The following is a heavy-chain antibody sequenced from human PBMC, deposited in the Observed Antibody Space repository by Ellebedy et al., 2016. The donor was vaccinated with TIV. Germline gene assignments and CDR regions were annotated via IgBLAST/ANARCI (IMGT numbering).Heavy chain of an antibody. CDR1: GDSISSYY. CDR2: IYYSGST. J-gene: IGHJ4*02. CDR3: ARGGASSKYFDY. Sequence: MPGGSLRLSCTVSGDSISSYYWSWIRQPPGKGLEWIGFIYYSGSTNYNPSLKSRVTISVDTSKNQFSLELSSVTAADTAGYYCARGGASSKYFDYWGQGTLVTVSS. V-gene: IGHV4-59*01.